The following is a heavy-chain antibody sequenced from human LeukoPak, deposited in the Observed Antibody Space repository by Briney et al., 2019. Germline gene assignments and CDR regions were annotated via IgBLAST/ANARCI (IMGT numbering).Heavy chain of an antibody. J-gene: IGHJ4*02. V-gene: IGHV1-2*02. CDR1: GYTFTGYY. Sequence: ASVKVSCEASGYTFTGYYMHWVRQAPGQGLEWMGWINPNSGGTNYAQMLQGRVTMTRDTSISTAYMELSRLRSDDTAVYYCARDTIAAAGFDYWGQGTLVTVSS. CDR2: INPNSGGT. D-gene: IGHD6-13*01. CDR3: ARDTIAAAGFDY.